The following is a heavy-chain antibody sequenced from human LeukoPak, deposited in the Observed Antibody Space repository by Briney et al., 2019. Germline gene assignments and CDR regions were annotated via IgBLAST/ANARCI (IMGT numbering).Heavy chain of an antibody. CDR3: ARDLVTVSGTRYNYYGMDV. V-gene: IGHV4-59*01. Sequence: KSSETLSLTCTVSGGSISRFYWSWIRQPPGKGLEWIGYVYYSGSTNYNPSLKSRVTISVDTSKNQFSLKVTSVTAADTAIYYCARDLVTVSGTRYNYYGMDVWGQGTTVTVSS. CDR2: VYYSGST. J-gene: IGHJ6*02. D-gene: IGHD2/OR15-2a*01. CDR1: GGSISRFY.